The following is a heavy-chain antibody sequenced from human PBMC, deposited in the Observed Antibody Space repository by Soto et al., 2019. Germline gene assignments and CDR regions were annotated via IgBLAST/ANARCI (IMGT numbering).Heavy chain of an antibody. J-gene: IGHJ4*02. V-gene: IGHV3-48*03. CDR3: ARRGYSGYDWGWYFDF. CDR1: GFDFRIYE. Sequence: GGSLRLSCEASGFDFRIYEMNWVRQAPGKGLEWLSYIGSTGSTIYYADSVKGRFTISRDDGKNSVYLQMNTLRAEDTAVYYCARRGYSGYDWGWYFDFWGQGTPVTVSS. CDR2: IGSTGSTI. D-gene: IGHD5-12*01.